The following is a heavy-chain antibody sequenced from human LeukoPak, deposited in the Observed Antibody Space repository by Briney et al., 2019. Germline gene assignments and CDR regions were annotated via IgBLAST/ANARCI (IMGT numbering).Heavy chain of an antibody. CDR1: GYTFTGYY. Sequence: ASVKVSCKASGYTFTGYYMHWVRQAPGQGLEWMGWINPNSGGTNYAQKFQGRVTMTRDTSISTAYMELSRLRSDDTAVYYCATVGSGSYYKGPTRNYYFDYWGQGTLVTVSS. D-gene: IGHD3-10*01. V-gene: IGHV1-2*02. J-gene: IGHJ4*02. CDR2: INPNSGGT. CDR3: ATVGSGSYYKGPTRNYYFDY.